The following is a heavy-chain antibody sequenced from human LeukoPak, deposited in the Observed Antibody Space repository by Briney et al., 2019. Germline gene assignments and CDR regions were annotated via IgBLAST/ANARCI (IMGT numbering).Heavy chain of an antibody. D-gene: IGHD1-26*01. Sequence: QPGGSLRLSCAASGFTVNSNYMSWVRQAPGKGLEWVSVAYSGDRTYYADSVKGRFTISRDDSTNTLYLLMNSLRAEDTAVYYCARGYLIDYWGQGTLVTVSS. J-gene: IGHJ4*02. CDR1: GFTVNSNY. CDR3: ARGYLIDY. CDR2: AYSGDRT. V-gene: IGHV3-66*01.